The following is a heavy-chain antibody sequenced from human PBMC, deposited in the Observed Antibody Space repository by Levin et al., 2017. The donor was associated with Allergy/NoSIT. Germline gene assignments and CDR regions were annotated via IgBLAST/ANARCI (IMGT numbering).Heavy chain of an antibody. J-gene: IGHJ4*02. CDR2: TRQDGSESE. CDR3: VSQGNQWLSPDHFEY. CDR1: GFTFSGHW. Sequence: GGSLRLSCVASGFTFSGHWMAWVRQAPGKGLEWVANTRQDGSESETYYLDSVKGRFTISRDNAKNSLFLQMNSLRVEDTAVYFCVSQGNQWLSPDHFEYWGQGTLVSVSS. V-gene: IGHV3-7*01. D-gene: IGHD3-22*01.